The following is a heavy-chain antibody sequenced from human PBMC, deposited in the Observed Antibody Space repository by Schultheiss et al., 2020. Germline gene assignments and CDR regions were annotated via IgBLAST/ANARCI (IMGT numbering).Heavy chain of an antibody. D-gene: IGHD3-10*01. J-gene: IGHJ4*02. V-gene: IGHV4-59*12. CDR1: GGSISSYY. Sequence: SETLSLTCTVSGGSISSYYWSWIRQPPGKGLEWIGYIYYSGSTYYNPSLKSRVTISVDTSKNQFSLKLTSVTAADTAVYYCARSSGSGSNGIDYWGQGTLVTVSS. CDR3: ARSSGSGSNGIDY. CDR2: IYYSGST.